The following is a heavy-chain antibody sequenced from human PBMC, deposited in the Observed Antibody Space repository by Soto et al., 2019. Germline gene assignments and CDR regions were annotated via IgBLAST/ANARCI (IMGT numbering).Heavy chain of an antibody. Sequence: SETLSLTCTVSGGSISSYSWSWIRQPPGKGLEWIGYIYHSGSTYYNPSLKSRVTISVDRSKNQFSLKLSSVTAADTAVYYYARVPDYWGQGTLVTVSS. CDR3: ARVPDY. V-gene: IGHV4-30-2*01. CDR1: GGSISSYS. J-gene: IGHJ4*02. CDR2: IYHSGST.